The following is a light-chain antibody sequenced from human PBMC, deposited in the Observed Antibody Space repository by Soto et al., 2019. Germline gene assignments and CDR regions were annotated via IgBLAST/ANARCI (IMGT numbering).Light chain of an antibody. Sequence: IQMTQSPSSLSASVGDRVIITCRASQGIGNSLAWYQQKAGRVPKLLMHSASTLLSGVPSRFSGSGSGTDFSLTISSLQPEDVATSYCQKYDSAPWTFGQVTKVEIK. V-gene: IGKV1-27*01. CDR2: SAS. CDR3: QKYDSAPWT. J-gene: IGKJ1*01. CDR1: QGIGNS.